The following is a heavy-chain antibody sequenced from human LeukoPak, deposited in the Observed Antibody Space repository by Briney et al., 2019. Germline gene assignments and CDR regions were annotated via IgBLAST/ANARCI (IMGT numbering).Heavy chain of an antibody. CDR2: IIPIFGTA. J-gene: IGHJ3*02. D-gene: IGHD5-24*01. CDR3: ARPRRDGYIRGGAFDI. Sequence: SVKVSCKASGGTFSSYAISWVRQAPGQGLEWMGGIIPIFGTANYAQKFQGRVTITTDESTSTAYMELSSLRSEDTAVYYCARPRRDGYIRGGAFDIWGQGIMVTVSS. V-gene: IGHV1-69*05. CDR1: GGTFSSYA.